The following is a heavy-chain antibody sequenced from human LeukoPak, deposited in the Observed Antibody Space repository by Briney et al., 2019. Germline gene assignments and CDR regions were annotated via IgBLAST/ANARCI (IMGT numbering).Heavy chain of an antibody. CDR2: MNPNSGNT. J-gene: IGHJ5*02. CDR3: ARGPLYYDFWSGYYLRTGFDP. Sequence: ASVKVSCKASGYTFTSYDINWVRQATGQGLEWMGWMNPNSGNTGYAQKFQGRVTMTRNTSISTAYMELSSLRSEDTAVYYCARGPLYYDFWSGYYLRTGFDPWGQGTLVTVPS. D-gene: IGHD3-3*01. CDR1: GYTFTSYD. V-gene: IGHV1-8*01.